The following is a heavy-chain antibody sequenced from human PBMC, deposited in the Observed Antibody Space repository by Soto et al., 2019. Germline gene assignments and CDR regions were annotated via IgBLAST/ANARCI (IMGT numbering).Heavy chain of an antibody. CDR1: GFTFSSYG. V-gene: IGHV3-30*18. CDR3: AKSGYSSSWYIFDY. J-gene: IGHJ4*02. CDR2: ISYDGSNK. D-gene: IGHD6-13*01. Sequence: VQLVESGGGVVQPGRSLRLSCAASGFTFSSYGMHWVRQAPGKGLEWVAVISYDGSNKYYADSVKGRFTISRDNSKNTLYLQMNSLRAEDTAVYYCAKSGYSSSWYIFDYWGQGTLVTVSS.